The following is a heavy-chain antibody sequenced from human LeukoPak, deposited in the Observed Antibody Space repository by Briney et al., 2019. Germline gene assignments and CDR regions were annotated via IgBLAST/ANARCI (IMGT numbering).Heavy chain of an antibody. CDR2: ISNSGRNT. CDR1: GFTSRSYA. Sequence: TGGSLRLSCSASGFTSRSYAMAWVRQAPGTGLGWVSAISNSGRNTYYADSVKGRFTISRDNSKNTLYLEMNSLRAEDTAVYYCSNWVEGARPSLDYWGQGALVTVSS. CDR3: SNWVEGARPSLDY. J-gene: IGHJ4*02. V-gene: IGHV3-23*01. D-gene: IGHD6-6*01.